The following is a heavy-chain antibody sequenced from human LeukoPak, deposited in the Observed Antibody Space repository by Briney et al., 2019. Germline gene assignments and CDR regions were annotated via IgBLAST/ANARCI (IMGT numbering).Heavy chain of an antibody. V-gene: IGHV1-2*02. J-gene: IGHJ4*02. D-gene: IGHD2-2*01. CDR1: GYTFIGHY. CDR3: PRGGIVVVPAAYYFDY. Sequence: ASALDFCKDAGYTFIGHYIHWLRQAPGQGTEWMGWLNPNSGGTNSAQPPQSTVTITRDTSITTAYMELSRLRSDDSAVYYCPRGGIVVVPAAYYFDYWGQGTLVAVSS. CDR2: LNPNSGGT.